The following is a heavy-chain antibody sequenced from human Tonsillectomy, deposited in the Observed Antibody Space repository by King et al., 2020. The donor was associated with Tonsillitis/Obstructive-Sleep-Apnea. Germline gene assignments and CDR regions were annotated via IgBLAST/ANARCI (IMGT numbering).Heavy chain of an antibody. CDR3: AKEAGYCSGGSCYFDY. V-gene: IGHV3-30*18. CDR1: GFTFSNFG. Sequence: VQLVESGGGVVQPGRSLRLACAASGFTFSNFGMHWVRQAPGKGLEWVTAISDDGSNKYYADSVKGRFTISRDNAKETLYLQMNSLRPEDTAVYHCAKEAGYCSGGSCYFDYWGQGILVTVSS. D-gene: IGHD2-15*01. J-gene: IGHJ4*02. CDR2: ISDDGSNK.